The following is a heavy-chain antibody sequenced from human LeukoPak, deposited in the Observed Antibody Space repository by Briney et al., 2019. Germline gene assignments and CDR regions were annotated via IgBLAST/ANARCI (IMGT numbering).Heavy chain of an antibody. Sequence: PSETLSLTCTVSGGSISSYYWSWIRQPAGKGLEWIGRIYTSGSTNYNPSLKSRVTMSVGTSKNQFSLKLSSVTAADTAVYYCARDYYYGSGNYFDYWGQGTLVTVSS. CDR3: ARDYYYGSGNYFDY. V-gene: IGHV4-4*07. CDR1: GGSISSYY. CDR2: IYTSGST. D-gene: IGHD3-10*01. J-gene: IGHJ4*02.